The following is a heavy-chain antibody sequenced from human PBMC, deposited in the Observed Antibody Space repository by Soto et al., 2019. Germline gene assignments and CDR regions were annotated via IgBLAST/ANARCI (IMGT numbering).Heavy chain of an antibody. CDR1: GYTFTSYG. Sequence: VASVKVSCKASGYTFTSYGISWVRQAPGQGLEWMGWISAYNGNTNYAQKLQGRVTMTTDTSTSTAYMELRSLRSDDTAVYYCAREDEWFGAPYGGFDPWGQGTLVTVSS. CDR3: AREDEWFGAPYGGFDP. D-gene: IGHD3-10*01. V-gene: IGHV1-18*01. CDR2: ISAYNGNT. J-gene: IGHJ5*02.